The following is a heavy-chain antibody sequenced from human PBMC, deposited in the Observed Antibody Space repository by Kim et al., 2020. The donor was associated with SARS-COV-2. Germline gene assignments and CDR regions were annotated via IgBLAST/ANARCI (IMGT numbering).Heavy chain of an antibody. CDR2: INPISGGT. CDR3: ARGDAGVSDY. V-gene: IGHV1-2*02. CDR1: GYTFTGYY. Sequence: ASVKFSCKASGYTFTGYYIHWVRQAPGQGLEWMGWINPISGGTNYAQKFQGRVTMTSDTSITTANMALNRLTSDDTAVYFCARGDAGVSDYWGQGTLVTVSS. J-gene: IGHJ4*02. D-gene: IGHD2-8*01.